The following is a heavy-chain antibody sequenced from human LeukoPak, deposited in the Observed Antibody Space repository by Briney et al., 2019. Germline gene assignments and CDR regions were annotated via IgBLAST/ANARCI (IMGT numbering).Heavy chain of an antibody. CDR2: ISSSSSTI. Sequence: GGSLRLSCAASGFTFSSYSMNWVRQAPGKGLEWVSYISSSSSTIYYADSVKGRFTISRDNAKNSLYLQMNSLRAEDTAVYYCARRYCSGGSCYEDYWGQGTLVTVSS. V-gene: IGHV3-48*04. J-gene: IGHJ4*02. D-gene: IGHD2-15*01. CDR1: GFTFSSYS. CDR3: ARRYCSGGSCYEDY.